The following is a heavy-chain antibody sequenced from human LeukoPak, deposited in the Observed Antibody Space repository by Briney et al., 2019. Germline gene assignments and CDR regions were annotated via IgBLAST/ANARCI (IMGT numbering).Heavy chain of an antibody. Sequence: GGSLRLSCAASGFVFRNYWMSWVRQAPGEGLEWVANTKPDGSEKNYVGSVKGRFTISRDNTKNSLYLQMDSLRAEDTALYYCARVDYVDEGWGYWGQGTLVTVSS. CDR1: GFVFRNYW. CDR2: TKPDGSEK. CDR3: ARVDYVDEGWGY. J-gene: IGHJ4*02. D-gene: IGHD3-16*01. V-gene: IGHV3-7*01.